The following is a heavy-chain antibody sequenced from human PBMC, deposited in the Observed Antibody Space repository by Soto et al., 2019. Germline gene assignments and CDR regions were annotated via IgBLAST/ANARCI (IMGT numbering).Heavy chain of an antibody. V-gene: IGHV3-23*01. CDR2: INIVGGNT. Sequence: VQLLESGGGLVQPGGSLRLSCAASGFTFSNYAMSWVRQAPGKALAWVSSINIVGGNTNYADSVRGRFTMSRDDSKNTVFLQMNSLRAEDTAIYYCTKNYYFDSWCQGTLIAVSS. J-gene: IGHJ4*02. CDR3: TKNYYFDS. CDR1: GFTFSNYA.